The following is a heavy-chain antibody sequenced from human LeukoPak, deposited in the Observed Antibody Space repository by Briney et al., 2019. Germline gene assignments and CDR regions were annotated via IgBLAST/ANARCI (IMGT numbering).Heavy chain of an antibody. Sequence: GGSLRLSCAASGFPFTVYPTHWVRQAPGKGLEWVAVISYDGNHKYYGDSVKGRFTISRDDSRNTLYLQMDSLKTEDTAVYYCAKGELHFNTCSFDYWGQGTLVTVSS. J-gene: IGHJ4*02. D-gene: IGHD1-26*01. CDR1: GFPFTVYP. V-gene: IGHV3-30*04. CDR2: ISYDGNHK. CDR3: AKGELHFNTCSFDY.